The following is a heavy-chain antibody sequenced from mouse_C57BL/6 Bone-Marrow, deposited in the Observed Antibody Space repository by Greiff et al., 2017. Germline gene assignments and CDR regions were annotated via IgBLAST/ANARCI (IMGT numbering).Heavy chain of an antibody. J-gene: IGHJ1*03. CDR2: ISDGGSYT. V-gene: IGHV5-4*03. Sequence: DVKLVESGGGLVKPGGSLKLSCAASGFTFSSYAMSWVRQTPEKRLEWVATISDGGSYTYYPDNVKGRFTISRDNAKNNLYLQMSHLKSEDTAMYYCARVLGWYFDVWGTGTTVTVSS. CDR3: ARVLGWYFDV. CDR1: GFTFSSYA.